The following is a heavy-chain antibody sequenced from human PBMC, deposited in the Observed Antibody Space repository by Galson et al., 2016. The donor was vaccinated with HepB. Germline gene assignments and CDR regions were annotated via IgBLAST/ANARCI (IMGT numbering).Heavy chain of an antibody. CDR3: GRASYCGRGCYYHFDS. Sequence: SLRLSCAASGFTFTDYWMYWVRQVPGKGLVWVSRINTDGSNTRYADSVKGRFTISRDNTKSTLYLEMNSLRAEDTAVYYCGRASYCGRGCYYHFDSWGQGTLVTVSS. J-gene: IGHJ4*02. CDR2: INTDGSNT. D-gene: IGHD2-21*02. V-gene: IGHV3-74*01. CDR1: GFTFTDYW.